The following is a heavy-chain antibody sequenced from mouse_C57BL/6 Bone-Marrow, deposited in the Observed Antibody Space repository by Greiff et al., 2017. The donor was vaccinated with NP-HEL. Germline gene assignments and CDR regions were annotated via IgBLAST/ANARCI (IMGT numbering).Heavy chain of an antibody. CDR1: GYTFTSYT. CDR2: INPSSGYT. D-gene: IGHD1-1*01. J-gene: IGHJ2*01. Sequence: VQLQQSGAELARPGASVKMSCKASGYTFTSYTMHWVKQRPGQGLEWIGYINPSSGYTKYNQKFKDKATLTADKSSSTAYMQLSSLTSEDSAVYYCARTPYYYGSSPYFEYWGQGTTLTVSS. V-gene: IGHV1-4*01. CDR3: ARTPYYYGSSPYFEY.